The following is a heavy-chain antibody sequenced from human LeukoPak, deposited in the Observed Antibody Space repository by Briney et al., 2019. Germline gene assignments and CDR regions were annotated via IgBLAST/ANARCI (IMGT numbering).Heavy chain of an antibody. V-gene: IGHV3-43D*03. CDR2: ISWDGGST. D-gene: IGHD3-10*01. CDR1: GFTFDDYA. CDR3: AKDRGSGDYNWFDP. Sequence: PGGSLRLSCAASGFTFDDYAMHWVRQAPGKGLEWVSLISWDGGSTYYADSVKGRFTISRDNSKNSLYLQMNSLRAEDTALYYCAKDRGSGDYNWFDPWGQGTLVTVSS. J-gene: IGHJ5*02.